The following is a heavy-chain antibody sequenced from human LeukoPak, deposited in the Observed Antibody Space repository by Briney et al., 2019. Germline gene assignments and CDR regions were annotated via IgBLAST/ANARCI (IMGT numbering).Heavy chain of an antibody. J-gene: IGHJ4*02. Sequence: GRSLRLSCVVSGFTFDDYAMHWVRQAPGKGLEWVSGISWNSGSVGYADSVKGRFTISRDNAKNSLYLQMNSLRAEDTAVYYCARDIEAAGLFLDYWGQGTLVTVSS. CDR2: ISWNSGSV. D-gene: IGHD6-13*01. CDR1: GFTFDDYA. V-gene: IGHV3-9*01. CDR3: ARDIEAAGLFLDY.